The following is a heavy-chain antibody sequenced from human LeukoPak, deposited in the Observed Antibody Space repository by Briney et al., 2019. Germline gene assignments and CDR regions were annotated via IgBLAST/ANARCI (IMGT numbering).Heavy chain of an antibody. CDR3: AREETAGWLAAGTVYYYYMDV. Sequence: SETLSLTCAVSGYSISSGYYWGWIRQPPGKGLEWIGSIYHSGSTYYNPSLKSRVTISVDTSKNQFSLKLSSVTAADTAVYYLAREETAGWLAAGTVYYYYMDVWGKGTTVTVSS. D-gene: IGHD6-13*01. CDR2: IYHSGST. J-gene: IGHJ6*03. CDR1: GYSISSGYY. V-gene: IGHV4-38-2*02.